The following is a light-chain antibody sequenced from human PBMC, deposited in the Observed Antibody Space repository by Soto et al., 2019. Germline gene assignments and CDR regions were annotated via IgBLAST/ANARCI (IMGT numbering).Light chain of an antibody. V-gene: IGKV3-20*01. CDR3: QRYWTSPVT. J-gene: IGKJ4*01. CDR1: QGVRYNY. CDR2: AAA. Sequence: EILLTQSPGTLSLSPSETATLSCRASQGVRYNYLAWYQQRPGQPPRLLIYAAASRASGIPDRFSGSVSGTDFTLTNRSLEPEDFAVDFCQRYWTSPVTFDGGTKVEI.